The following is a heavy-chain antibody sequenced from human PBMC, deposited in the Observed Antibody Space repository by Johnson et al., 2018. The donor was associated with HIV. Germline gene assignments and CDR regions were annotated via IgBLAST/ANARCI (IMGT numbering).Heavy chain of an antibody. Sequence: VQLVESGGGLVQSGGSQRLSCAASGFTFSNYPMHWVRQAPGKGLEYVSGISSNGGSTNYANSVKGRFTISRDDSKNTLYLQMNSLKTEDTAVYYCTTVGGAFDIWGQGTMVTVSS. V-gene: IGHV3-64*01. CDR1: GFTFSNYP. CDR3: TTVGGAFDI. D-gene: IGHD3-16*01. CDR2: ISSNGGST. J-gene: IGHJ3*02.